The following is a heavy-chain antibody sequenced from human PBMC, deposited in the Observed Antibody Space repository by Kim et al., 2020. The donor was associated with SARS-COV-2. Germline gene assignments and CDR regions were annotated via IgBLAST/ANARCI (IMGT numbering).Heavy chain of an antibody. CDR2: INHSGST. CDR3: ARPYRKTSGSMGIGAFDI. Sequence: SETLSLTCAVYGGSFSGYYWSWIRQPPGKGLEWIGEINHSGSTNYNPSLKSRVTISVDTSKNQFSLKLSSVTAADTAVYYCARPYRKTSGSMGIGAFDIWGQGTMVTASS. V-gene: IGHV4-34*01. J-gene: IGHJ3*02. D-gene: IGHD1-26*01. CDR1: GGSFSGYY.